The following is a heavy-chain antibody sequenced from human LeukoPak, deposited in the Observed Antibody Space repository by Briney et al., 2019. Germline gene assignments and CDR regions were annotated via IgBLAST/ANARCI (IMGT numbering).Heavy chain of an antibody. D-gene: IGHD1-1*01. CDR3: ARVHRASSGAFDI. J-gene: IGHJ3*02. CDR2: ISSSSYI. Sequence: KTGGSLRLSCAASGFTFSSYSMNWVRQAPGKGLEWVSSISSSSYIYYADSVKGRFTISRDNAKNSLYLQMNSLRAEDTAVYYCARVHRASSGAFDIWGQGTMVTVSS. V-gene: IGHV3-21*01. CDR1: GFTFSSYS.